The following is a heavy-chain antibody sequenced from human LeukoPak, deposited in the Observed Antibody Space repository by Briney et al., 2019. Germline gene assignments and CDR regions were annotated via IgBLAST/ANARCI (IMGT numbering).Heavy chain of an antibody. V-gene: IGHV3-7*01. Sequence: GGSLRLSCAASGFIFSSYWMSWVRQAPGKGLEWVANIKQDGGEEHYVDSVKGRFTISRDNAKNSLYLQMNSLRAEDTAVYYCARDNWIEAHYFDYWGQGTLVTVSS. CDR2: IKQDGGEE. J-gene: IGHJ4*02. D-gene: IGHD1-20*01. CDR3: ARDNWIEAHYFDY. CDR1: GFIFSSYW.